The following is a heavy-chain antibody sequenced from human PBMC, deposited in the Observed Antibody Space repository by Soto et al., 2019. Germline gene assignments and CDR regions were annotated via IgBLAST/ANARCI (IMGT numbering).Heavy chain of an antibody. J-gene: IGHJ4*02. V-gene: IGHV4-30-2*01. Sequence: SETLSLTCAVSGGSISSASHSWSWIRQQPGKGLEWIGYIYHRGSNYYNPPLKSRVTIAVERSKNQFSLKLSSVTAADTAVYFCARGQVVAAQHWGQGTLVTVSS. CDR1: GGSISSASHS. CDR2: IYHRGSN. CDR3: ARGQVVAAQH. D-gene: IGHD2-15*01.